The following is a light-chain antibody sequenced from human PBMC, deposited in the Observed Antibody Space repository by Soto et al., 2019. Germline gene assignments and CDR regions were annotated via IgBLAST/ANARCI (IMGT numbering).Light chain of an antibody. CDR1: QSVSSSY. Sequence: EIVLTQSPGTLSLSPGERATLSCMASQSVSSSYLAWYQQKPGQAPRLLIYGASSRATGIPDRFSGSGSGTDFTLTISRLEPEDFAMYYCQQYGSSPPWTFGQGTKVDIK. CDR2: GAS. CDR3: QQYGSSPPWT. J-gene: IGKJ1*01. V-gene: IGKV3-20*01.